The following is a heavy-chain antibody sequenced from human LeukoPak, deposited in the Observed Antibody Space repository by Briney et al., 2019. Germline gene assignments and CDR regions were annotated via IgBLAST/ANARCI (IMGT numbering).Heavy chain of an antibody. J-gene: IGHJ6*02. CDR3: AKDPNPIPSYSSSWFRYYYYGMDV. CDR1: GFTFSSYA. CDR2: ISGSGGST. D-gene: IGHD6-13*01. V-gene: IGHV3-23*01. Sequence: GSLRLSCAASGFTFSSYAMSWVRQAPGKGLEWVSAISGSGGSTYYADSVKGRFTISRDNSKNTLYLQMNSLRAEDTAVYYCAKDPNPIPSYSSSWFRYYYYGMDVWGQGTTVTVSS.